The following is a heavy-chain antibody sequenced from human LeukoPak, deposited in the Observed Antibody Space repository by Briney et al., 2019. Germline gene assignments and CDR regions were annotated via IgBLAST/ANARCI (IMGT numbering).Heavy chain of an antibody. CDR1: GFIFSSYS. CDR2: ISSSSSSYI. CDR3: ASEVVVPAALDY. Sequence: GGSLRLSCAASGFIFSSYSMNWVRQAPGKGLEWVSSISSSSSSYIYYADSVKGRFTISRDNAKNSLYLQMNSLRAEDTAVYYCASEVVVPAALDYWGQGTLVTVSS. V-gene: IGHV3-21*01. D-gene: IGHD2-2*01. J-gene: IGHJ4*02.